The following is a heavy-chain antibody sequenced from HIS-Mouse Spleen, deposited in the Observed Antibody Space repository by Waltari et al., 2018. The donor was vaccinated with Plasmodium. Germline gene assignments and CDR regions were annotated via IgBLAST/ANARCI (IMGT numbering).Heavy chain of an antibody. J-gene: IGHJ4*02. CDR2: IYPGDSDT. Sequence: EVQLVQSGAEVKKPGESLKISCKGSGYSFTSYWIGWVRQMPGKGLEWMGIIYPGDSDTRYSPPFQGQITISADKSISTAYLQWSSLKASDTAMYYCSRHSPYYDFWGGYYRGYFDYWGQGTLVTVSA. D-gene: IGHD3-3*01. CDR1: GYSFTSYW. V-gene: IGHV5-51*01. CDR3: SRHSPYYDFWGGYYRGYFDY.